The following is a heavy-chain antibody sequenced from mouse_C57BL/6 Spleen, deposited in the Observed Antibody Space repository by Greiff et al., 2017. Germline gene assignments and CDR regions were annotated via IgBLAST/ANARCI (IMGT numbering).Heavy chain of an antibody. CDR1: GYSITSGYY. CDR2: ISYDGSN. CDR3: ARGYYDYDGFAY. J-gene: IGHJ3*01. D-gene: IGHD2-4*01. Sequence: ESGPGLVKPSQSLSLTCSVTGYSITSGYYWNWIRQFPGNKLEWMGYISYDGSNNYNPSLKNRISITRDTSKNQFFLKLNSVTTEDTATYYCARGYYDYDGFAYWGQGTLVTVSA. V-gene: IGHV3-6*01.